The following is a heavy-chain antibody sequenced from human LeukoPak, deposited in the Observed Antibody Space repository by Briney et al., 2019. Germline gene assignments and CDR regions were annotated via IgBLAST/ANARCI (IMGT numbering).Heavy chain of an antibody. V-gene: IGHV1-2*02. CDR1: GYTFTGYY. Sequence: ASVKVSCKASGYTFTGYYMHWVRQAPGQGLEWMGWINPNSGGTNYAQKFQGRVTMTRDTSISTAYMELGRLRSDDTAVYYCAREDLVGYCSGGSCHSNDYWGQGTLVTVSS. D-gene: IGHD2-15*01. CDR3: AREDLVGYCSGGSCHSNDY. J-gene: IGHJ4*02. CDR2: INPNSGGT.